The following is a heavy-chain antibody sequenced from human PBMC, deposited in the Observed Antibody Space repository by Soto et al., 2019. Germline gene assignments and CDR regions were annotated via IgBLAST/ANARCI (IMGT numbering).Heavy chain of an antibody. D-gene: IGHD3-16*02. Sequence: ASAQVSCQAPGDTYASYYLDWVRQAPRQWLEWMGIINPNGGSTRFAQTFQGRITMTTDTSTSTVYMELRSLRSEDTAVYYCARSSGGVLGIIRERSTLLALWVQGSLVTFSS. V-gene: IGHV1-46*01. CDR1: GDTYASYY. CDR2: INPNGGST. J-gene: IGHJ4*02. CDR3: ARSSGGVLGIIRERSTLLAL.